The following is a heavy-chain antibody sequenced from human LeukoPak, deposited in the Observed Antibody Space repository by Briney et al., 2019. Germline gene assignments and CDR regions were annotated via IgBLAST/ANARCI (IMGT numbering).Heavy chain of an antibody. CDR3: ARDVVNYDFWSGYYKDYGMDV. D-gene: IGHD3-3*01. CDR2: INTDGSST. CDR1: VFFFSSYW. V-gene: IGHV3-74*01. J-gene: IGHJ6*02. Sequence: GGSVRLSCAASVFFFSSYWIHWVRQAPGKGLVWVSPINTDGSSTSYADSVKGRFTISRDNAKNTLYLQMNSLRAEDTAVYYCARDVVNYDFWSGYYKDYGMDVWGQGTTVTVSS.